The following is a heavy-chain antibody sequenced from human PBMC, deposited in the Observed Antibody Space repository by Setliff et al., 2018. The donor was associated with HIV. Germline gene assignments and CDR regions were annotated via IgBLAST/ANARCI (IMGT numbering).Heavy chain of an antibody. J-gene: IGHJ5*02. CDR1: GGSFSGYY. V-gene: IGHV4-34*01. CDR2: VNQDGTT. D-gene: IGHD6-6*01. Sequence: SETLSLTCAIYGGSFSGYYWSWIRQAPGKGLGWVAEVNQDGTTNYNPSLRSRVAMSADKSKNQFSLRLSSATAADTAVYYCARGTKLVWGRWFDPWGQG. CDR3: ARGTKLVWGRWFDP.